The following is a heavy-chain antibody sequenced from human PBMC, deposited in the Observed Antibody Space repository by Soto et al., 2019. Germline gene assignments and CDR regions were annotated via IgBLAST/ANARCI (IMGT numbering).Heavy chain of an antibody. CDR2: IYYSGST. V-gene: IGHV4-59*08. Sequence: QVQLQESGPGLVKPSETLSLTCSVSGGSISSYYWSWIRQPPGKGLEWIGYIYYSGSTNYNPSLESGVTISVDTSKNQFALKLSSVTAADTAVYYCAGHLGGRPDYWGQGTLVTVSS. D-gene: IGHD1-26*01. CDR1: GGSISSYY. CDR3: AGHLGGRPDY. J-gene: IGHJ4*02.